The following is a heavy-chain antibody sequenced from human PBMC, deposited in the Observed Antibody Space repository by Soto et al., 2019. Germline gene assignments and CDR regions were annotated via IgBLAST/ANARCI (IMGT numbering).Heavy chain of an antibody. J-gene: IGHJ6*02. CDR2: INSDGSST. CDR1: GFTFSNYW. Sequence: ELQLVESGGGLLQPGGSLRLSCAASGFTFSNYWMNCCRQAPGMGLVCVSHINSDGSSTSYADSVKGRFTISRDNAKNTMYLQLHSLRAEDTAVYFCASDYYYGLDVWGQGTTVTVSS. CDR3: ASDYYYGLDV. V-gene: IGHV3-74*01.